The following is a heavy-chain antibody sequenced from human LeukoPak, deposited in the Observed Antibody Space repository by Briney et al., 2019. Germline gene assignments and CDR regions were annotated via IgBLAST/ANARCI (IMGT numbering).Heavy chain of an antibody. J-gene: IGHJ6*03. CDR2: INWNGGST. D-gene: IGHD3-3*01. V-gene: IGHV3-20*04. CDR3: ARDEGYYDFWSGSYYYYYMDV. CDR1: GFTFDDYG. Sequence: GGSLRLSCAASGFTFDDYGMSWVRPAPGKGLEWVSGINWNGGSTGYADSVKGRFTISRDNAKNSLYLQMNSLRAEDTAVYYCARDEGYYDFWSGSYYYYYMDVWGKGTTVTVSS.